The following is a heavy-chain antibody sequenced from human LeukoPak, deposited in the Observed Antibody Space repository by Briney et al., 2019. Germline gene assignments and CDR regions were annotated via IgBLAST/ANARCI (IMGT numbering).Heavy chain of an antibody. CDR2: ISWNSGSI. CDR1: GFTFDDYA. J-gene: IGHJ5*02. Sequence: PGRSLRLSCAASGFTFDDYAVHWVRQAPGKGLEWVSGISWNSGSIGYADSVKGRFTISRDNAKNSLYLQINSLRAEDTAVYYCAREKYCSSTNCYPLFDPWGQGTLVTVSS. D-gene: IGHD2-2*01. V-gene: IGHV3-9*01. CDR3: AREKYCSSTNCYPLFDP.